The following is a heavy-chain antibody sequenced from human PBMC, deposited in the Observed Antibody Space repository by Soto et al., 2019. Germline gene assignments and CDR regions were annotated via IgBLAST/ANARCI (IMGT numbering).Heavy chain of an antibody. D-gene: IGHD1-1*01. CDR3: ARQSLWSDSSLYFYFGVDL. CDR1: GIDFATSL. Sequence: SLKVSWQSLGIDFATSLINWVLQMPGKGLEWMGRIEATGSYSDYNPSFEGHVTMSVDKSISTAYLQWSGLTASDTAIYYCARQSLWSDSSLYFYFGVDLCGQRTSVTVSS. J-gene: IGHJ6*02. CDR2: IEATGSYS. V-gene: IGHV5-10-1*01.